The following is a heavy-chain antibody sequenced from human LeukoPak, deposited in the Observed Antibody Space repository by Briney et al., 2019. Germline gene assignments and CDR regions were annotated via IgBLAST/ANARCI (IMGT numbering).Heavy chain of an antibody. CDR2: IKSKTDGGTT. Sequence: GRSLRLSCAASGFSFGIYGMRWVRQAPGKGLEWVGRIKSKTDGGTTDYAARVKGRFTISRDDSKNTLYLQMNSLKTEDTAVYYCTTDPGIVGAHPLDYWGQGTLVTVSS. V-gene: IGHV3-15*01. CDR3: TTDPGIVGAHPLDY. J-gene: IGHJ4*02. D-gene: IGHD1-26*01. CDR1: GFSFGIYG.